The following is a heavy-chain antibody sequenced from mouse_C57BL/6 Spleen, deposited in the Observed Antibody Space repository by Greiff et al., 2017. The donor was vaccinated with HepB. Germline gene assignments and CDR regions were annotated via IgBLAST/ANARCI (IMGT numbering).Heavy chain of an antibody. CDR1: GYTFTSYG. CDR3: ARGDGSSYGGAMDY. D-gene: IGHD1-1*01. J-gene: IGHJ4*01. V-gene: IGHV1-81*01. CDR2: IYPRSGNT. Sequence: VQLQQSGAELARPGASVKLSCKASGYTFTSYGISWVKQRTGQGLEWIGEIYPRSGNTYYNEKFKGKATLTADKSSSTAYMELRSLTSEDSAVYFWARGDGSSYGGAMDYWGQGTSVTVSS.